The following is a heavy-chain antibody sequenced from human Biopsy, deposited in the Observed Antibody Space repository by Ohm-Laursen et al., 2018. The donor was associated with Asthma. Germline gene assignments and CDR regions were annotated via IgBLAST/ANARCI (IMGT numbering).Heavy chain of an antibody. J-gene: IGHJ4*02. CDR2: ISYDGNHK. Sequence: SLRLSCSASGFNVNSYTFSWVRQAPGKGLEWVAVISYDGNHKFYEDSVKGRFTISRDNSKNTLYLQMNSLRTEDTAVYYCAKRRGYSGHDNDYWGQGTLVIVSS. D-gene: IGHD5-12*01. CDR1: GFNVNSYT. V-gene: IGHV3-30*18. CDR3: AKRRGYSGHDNDY.